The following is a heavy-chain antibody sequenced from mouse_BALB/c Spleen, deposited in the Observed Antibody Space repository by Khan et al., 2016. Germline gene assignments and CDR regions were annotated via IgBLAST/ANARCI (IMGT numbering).Heavy chain of an antibody. J-gene: IGHJ4*01. D-gene: IGHD2-3*01. CDR1: GFTFTDYY. V-gene: IGHV7-3*02. CDR2: IRNKANGYTT. Sequence: EVELVESGGGLVQPGGSLRLSCATSGFTFTDYYMSWVRQPPGKALEWLGFIRNKANGYTTEYSASVKGRFTISRDNSQSILYLQMNTLGAEDSATYYCARDGDGYYGAMDYWGQGTSVTVSS. CDR3: ARDGDGYYGAMDY.